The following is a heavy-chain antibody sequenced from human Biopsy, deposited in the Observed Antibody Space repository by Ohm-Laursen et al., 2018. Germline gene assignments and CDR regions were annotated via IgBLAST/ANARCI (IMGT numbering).Heavy chain of an antibody. CDR2: IYNTETT. J-gene: IGHJ5*02. Sequence: SETLSLTCTVSGGSISSSTTYYWAWLRQPPGKGLAWIGSIYNTETTFYNPSLKSRVTISVDTSTNQFSLKVSSVTAADTALYFCARYPTGFWLDPWGHGTLVTVSS. CDR3: ARYPTGFWLDP. V-gene: IGHV4-39*01. CDR1: GGSISSSTTYY.